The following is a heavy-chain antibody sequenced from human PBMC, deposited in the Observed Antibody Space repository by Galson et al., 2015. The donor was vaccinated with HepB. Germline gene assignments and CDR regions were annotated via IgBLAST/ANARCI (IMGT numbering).Heavy chain of an antibody. CDR1: GYSFSEYW. J-gene: IGHJ4*02. CDR2: IYPGDLNI. D-gene: IGHD6-19*01. V-gene: IGHV5-51*01. Sequence: QSGAEVKKPGESLKISCKTSGYSFSEYWIVWVRQMAGKGLESMGIIYPGDLNIKYSPTFEGRVIISADKSTDTAYVEWTSLKTSDSAMYYCARQGGSSGKLDLWGLGTLVTVS. CDR3: ARQGGSSGKLDL.